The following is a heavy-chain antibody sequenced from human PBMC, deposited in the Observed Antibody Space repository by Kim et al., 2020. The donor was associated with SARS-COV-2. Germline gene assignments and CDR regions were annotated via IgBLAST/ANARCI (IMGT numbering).Heavy chain of an antibody. CDR3: AREGFGTVTTFRWFDP. D-gene: IGHD4-17*01. CDR1: GGSISSGGYY. J-gene: IGHJ5*02. V-gene: IGHV4-31*03. Sequence: SETLSLTCTVSGGSISSGGYYWSWIRQHPGKGLEWIGYIYYSGSTYYNPSLKSRVTISVDTSKNQFSLKLSSVTAADTAVYYCAREGFGTVTTFRWFDPWGQGTLVTVSS. CDR2: IYYSGST.